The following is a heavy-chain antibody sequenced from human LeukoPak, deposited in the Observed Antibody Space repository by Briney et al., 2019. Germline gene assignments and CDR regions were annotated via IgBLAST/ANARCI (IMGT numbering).Heavy chain of an antibody. CDR2: ISGSGGST. CDR3: AKSLAAAGRWTFNFDY. CDR1: GFTFSSYA. Sequence: GGSLRLSCAASGFTFSSYAMSWVRQAPGKGLEWVSAISGSGGSTYYADSVKGRFTISRDSSKNTLYLQMNSLRAEDTAVYYCAKSLAAAGRWTFNFDYWGQGTLVTVSS. D-gene: IGHD6-13*01. V-gene: IGHV3-23*01. J-gene: IGHJ4*02.